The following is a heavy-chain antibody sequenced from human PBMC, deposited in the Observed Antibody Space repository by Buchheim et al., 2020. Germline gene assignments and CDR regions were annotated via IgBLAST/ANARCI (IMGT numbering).Heavy chain of an antibody. D-gene: IGHD3-10*01. V-gene: IGHV4-34*01. J-gene: IGHJ3*02. CDR1: GGSSSGDY. Sequence: QVHLQQWGAGLLKPSETLSLTCAVYGGSSSGDYWSWIRQFSGKGLEWSGEINHSGWTSYNPSLKSRITISVDTSKNQFSLKLNSVTAADTAVYYCARAGRYGAFDGFDIWGQGA. CDR2: INHSGWT. CDR3: ARAGRYGAFDGFDI.